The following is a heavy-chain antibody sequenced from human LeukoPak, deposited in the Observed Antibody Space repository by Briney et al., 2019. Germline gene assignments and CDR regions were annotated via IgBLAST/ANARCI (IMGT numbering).Heavy chain of an antibody. V-gene: IGHV4-39*01. D-gene: IGHD4/OR15-4a*01. J-gene: IGHJ4*02. CDR1: GGSISSRSYY. Sequence: SETLSLTCTVSGGSISSRSYYWGWIRQPPGKGLEWIGSMYYSGNTYYNPSLKSRVTISVDTSKNQFSLKLRSVTAADTAVDYGARKVRPDYSRFDYWGQGTLVTVSS. CDR3: ARKVRPDYSRFDY. CDR2: MYYSGNT.